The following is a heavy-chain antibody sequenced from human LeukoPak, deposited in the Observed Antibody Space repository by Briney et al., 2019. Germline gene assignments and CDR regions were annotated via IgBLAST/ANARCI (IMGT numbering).Heavy chain of an antibody. CDR1: GGSISSGDYY. CDR3: ARETSSGYCSGGSCPPPYYFDY. J-gene: IGHJ4*02. CDR2: IYYSGST. D-gene: IGHD2-15*01. Sequence: SETLSLTCTVSGGSISSGDYYWSWIRQPPGKGLEWIGYIYYSGSTYYNPSLKSRVTISVDTSKNQFSLKLSSVTAADTAVYYCARETSSGYCSGGSCPPPYYFDYWGQGTLVTVSS. V-gene: IGHV4-30-4*01.